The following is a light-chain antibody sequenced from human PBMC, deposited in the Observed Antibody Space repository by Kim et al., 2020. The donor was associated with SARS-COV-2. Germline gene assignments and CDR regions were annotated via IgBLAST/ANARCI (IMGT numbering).Light chain of an antibody. Sequence: ASVGDRVTITCRASQSISSWLAWYQQKPGKAPKLLIYDASSLESGVPSRFSGSGSGTEFTLTISSLQPDDFATYYCQQYNSYSFTFGPGTKVDI. CDR1: QSISSW. V-gene: IGKV1-5*01. CDR2: DAS. J-gene: IGKJ3*01. CDR3: QQYNSYSFT.